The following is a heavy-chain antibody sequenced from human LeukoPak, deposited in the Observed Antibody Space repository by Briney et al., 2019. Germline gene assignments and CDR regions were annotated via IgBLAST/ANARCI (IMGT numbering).Heavy chain of an antibody. J-gene: IGHJ6*04. Sequence: ASVKVSCKASGYTFTGYYMRWVRQAPGQGLEWMGWINPNSGGTNYAQKFQGWVTMTRDTSISTAYMELSRLRSDDTAVYYCARGTAVAGTYYYYYGMDVWGKGTTVTVSS. CDR1: GYTFTGYY. CDR2: INPNSGGT. D-gene: IGHD6-19*01. CDR3: ARGTAVAGTYYYYYGMDV. V-gene: IGHV1-2*04.